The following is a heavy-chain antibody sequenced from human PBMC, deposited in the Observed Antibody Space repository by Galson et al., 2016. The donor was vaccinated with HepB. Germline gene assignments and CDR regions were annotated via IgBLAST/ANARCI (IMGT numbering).Heavy chain of an antibody. J-gene: IGHJ4*02. CDR3: ASDGRGGHYYGSGSY. Sequence: SVKVSCKASGYTFTSYYMHWVRQAPGQGLEWMGIINPSGGNTNYAQKFQGRVTMTRDTSTSTVYMELSSLRSEDTAIYYCASDGRGGHYYGSGSYWGQGTLVTVSS. V-gene: IGHV1-46*01. D-gene: IGHD3-10*01. CDR2: INPSGGNT. CDR1: GYTFTSYY.